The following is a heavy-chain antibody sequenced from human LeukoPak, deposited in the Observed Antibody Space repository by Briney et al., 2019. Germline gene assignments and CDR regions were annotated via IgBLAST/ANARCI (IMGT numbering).Heavy chain of an antibody. Sequence: KASETLSLTCTVSGGSISSYYWSWIRQPPGKGLEWIGYIYYSGSTNYNPSLESRVTISVDTSKNQFSLKLSSVTAADTAVYYCARSTQDRYSSGWYDFDYWGQGTLVTVSS. J-gene: IGHJ4*02. V-gene: IGHV4-59*01. CDR3: ARSTQDRYSSGWYDFDY. D-gene: IGHD6-19*01. CDR2: IYYSGST. CDR1: GGSISSYY.